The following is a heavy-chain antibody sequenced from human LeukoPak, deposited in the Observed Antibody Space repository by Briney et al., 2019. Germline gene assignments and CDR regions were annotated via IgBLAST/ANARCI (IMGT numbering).Heavy chain of an antibody. CDR2: IRSKAYGGTT. V-gene: IGHV3-49*04. CDR1: GFTFGDYA. CDR3: TRDPSPYQPLGDY. Sequence: PGGSLRLSCTASGFTFGDYAMSWVRQAPGKGLEWVGFIRSKAYGGTTEYAASVKGRFTISRDDSKSIAYLQMNSLKTEDTAVYYCTRDPSPYQPLGDYWGQGTLVTVSS. J-gene: IGHJ4*02. D-gene: IGHD2-2*01.